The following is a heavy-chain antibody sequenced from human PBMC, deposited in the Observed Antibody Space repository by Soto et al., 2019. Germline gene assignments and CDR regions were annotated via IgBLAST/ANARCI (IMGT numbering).Heavy chain of an antibody. V-gene: IGHV4-39*01. CDR3: ARQGNYYDSSGYYYIPGSVPYYYYGMDV. CDR1: GGSISSSSYY. Sequence: SETLSLTCTVSGGSISSSSYYWGWIRQPPGKGLEWIGSIYYSGSTYYNKSLKNRVTISVDTSKNQFSLKLSSVSAADTALYYCARQGNYYDSSGYYYIPGSVPYYYYGMDVWGQGTTVT. J-gene: IGHJ6*02. D-gene: IGHD3-22*01. CDR2: IYYSGST.